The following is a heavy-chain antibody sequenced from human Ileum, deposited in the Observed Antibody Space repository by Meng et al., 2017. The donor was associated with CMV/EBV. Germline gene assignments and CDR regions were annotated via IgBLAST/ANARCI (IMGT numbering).Heavy chain of an antibody. Sequence: GGSLRLSCAASGFTFSNNWMHWIRQAPGKGLVWVSLINGDGSKIGYADSVKGRFTITRDNAKSSLYLQMNSLRAEDTAVYYCTRNQVGASIYSDNWGQGTLVTVSS. D-gene: IGHD1-26*01. J-gene: IGHJ4*02. CDR3: TRNQVGASIYSDN. V-gene: IGHV3-74*01. CDR1: GFTFSNNW. CDR2: INGDGSKI.